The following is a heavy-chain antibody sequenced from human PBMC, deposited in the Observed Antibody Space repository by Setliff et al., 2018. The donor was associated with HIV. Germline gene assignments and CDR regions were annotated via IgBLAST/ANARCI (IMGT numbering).Heavy chain of an antibody. CDR3: ASDSFGGEFTYYYYGMDV. D-gene: IGHD3-10*01. V-gene: IGHV1-3*01. J-gene: IGHJ6*02. CDR1: GYTFTSYA. Sequence: AASVKVSCKASGYTFTSYAMHWVRQAPGQRLEWMGWINAGNGNTKYSQKFQGRVTITRDTSASTAYMELSSLRSEDTAVYYCASDSFGGEFTYYYYGMDVWGQGTTVTVSS. CDR2: INAGNGNT.